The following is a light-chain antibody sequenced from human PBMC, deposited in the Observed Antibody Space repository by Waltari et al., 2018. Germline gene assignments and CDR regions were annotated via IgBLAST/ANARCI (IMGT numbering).Light chain of an antibody. CDR3: QQRSNWPPRT. Sequence: EIVLTQSPATLSLSPGERATLSCRASQSVSSFLAWYQQNPGQAPRLLIYDASNRATGIPARFSGSGSGTDFTLTISRLEPEDFAVYYCQQRSNWPPRTFGQGTKVEIK. V-gene: IGKV3-11*01. J-gene: IGKJ1*01. CDR2: DAS. CDR1: QSVSSF.